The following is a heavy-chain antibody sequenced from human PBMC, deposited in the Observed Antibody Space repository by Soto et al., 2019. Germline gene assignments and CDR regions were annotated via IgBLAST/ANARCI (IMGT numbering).Heavy chain of an antibody. V-gene: IGHV3-23*01. CDR3: AKDTGSGWYSGFCY. CDR2: ISGSGGST. D-gene: IGHD6-19*01. CDR1: GFTFSSYA. Sequence: GGSLRLSCAASGFTFSSYAMSWVRQAPGKGLEWVSAISGSGGSTYYADSVKGRFTISRDNSKNTMYLQMNSLRAEDTAVYYCAKDTGSGWYSGFCYLGQGTLVTVSS. J-gene: IGHJ4*02.